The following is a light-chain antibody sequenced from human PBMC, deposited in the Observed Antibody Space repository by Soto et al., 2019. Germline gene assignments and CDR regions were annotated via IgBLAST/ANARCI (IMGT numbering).Light chain of an antibody. J-gene: IGLJ2*01. CDR1: SSNIGAGYD. CDR2: GNS. CDR3: QSYDSSLSGWV. V-gene: IGLV1-40*01. Sequence: QSVLTQPPSVSGAPGQRVTISCTGSSSNIGAGYDVHWYQQLPRTAPKLLIYGNSNRPSGVPDRFSGSKSGTSASLAIPGLQAEDEADYYYQSYDSSLSGWVFGGGTKLTVL.